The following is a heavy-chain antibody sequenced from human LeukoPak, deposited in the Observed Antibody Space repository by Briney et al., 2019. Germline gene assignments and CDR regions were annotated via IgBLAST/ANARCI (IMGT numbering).Heavy chain of an antibody. D-gene: IGHD3-22*01. J-gene: IGHJ4*02. V-gene: IGHV4-31*03. Sequence: SETLSLTCTVSGGSISSSSYYWGWIRQHPGKGLEWIGYIYYSGSTYYNPSLKSRVTISVDTSKNQFSLKLSSVTAADTAVYYCAREGVKPYYYDSSGYYPQSDWGQGTLVTVSS. CDR1: GGSISSSSYY. CDR3: AREGVKPYYYDSSGYYPQSD. CDR2: IYYSGST.